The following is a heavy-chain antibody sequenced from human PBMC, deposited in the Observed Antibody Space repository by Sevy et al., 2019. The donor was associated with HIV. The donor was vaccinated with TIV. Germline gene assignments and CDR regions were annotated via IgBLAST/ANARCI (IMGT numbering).Heavy chain of an antibody. J-gene: IGHJ3*01. V-gene: IGHV4-39*01. D-gene: IGHD6-19*01. CDR3: ARQRGGWYEYDASDV. Sequence: SETLSLTCTVSDVSISSGTNYWGWIRQPPGKGLEWIISIYKSGTTYYNPSLKSRVTMSADTSRNQFSLKLSSVTVADTAVYYCARQRGGWYEYDASDVWGQGTMVTVSS. CDR1: DVSISSGTNY. CDR2: IYKSGTT.